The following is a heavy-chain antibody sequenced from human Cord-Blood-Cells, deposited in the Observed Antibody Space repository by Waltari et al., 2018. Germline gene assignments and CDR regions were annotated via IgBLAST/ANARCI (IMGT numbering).Heavy chain of an antibody. Sequence: EVQLVESGGGLVKPGGSLRLSCAASGFTFSSHSMNWVRQAPGKGLEWVSSISSSSSYIYYADSVKGRFTISRDNAKNSLYLQMNSLRAEDTAVYYCARSGYFGDAFDIWGQRTMVTVSS. J-gene: IGHJ3*02. CDR3: ARSGYFGDAFDI. V-gene: IGHV3-21*01. CDR2: ISSSSSYI. CDR1: GFTFSSHS. D-gene: IGHD3-10*01.